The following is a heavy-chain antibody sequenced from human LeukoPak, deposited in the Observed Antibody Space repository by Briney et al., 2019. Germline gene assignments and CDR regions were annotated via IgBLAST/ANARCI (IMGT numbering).Heavy chain of an antibody. CDR2: ISAYNGNT. J-gene: IGHJ5*02. CDR1: GYTFTSYG. D-gene: IGHD6-13*01. CDR3: ARDTSSWFIKTSFDP. Sequence: GASVKVSCKASGYTFTSYGISWVRQAPGQGPEWMGWISAYNGNTNYAQKFQGRVTMTTDTSTTTGYMELRSLRSDDTTVYYCARDTSSWFIKTSFDPWGRGTLVTVSS. V-gene: IGHV1-18*01.